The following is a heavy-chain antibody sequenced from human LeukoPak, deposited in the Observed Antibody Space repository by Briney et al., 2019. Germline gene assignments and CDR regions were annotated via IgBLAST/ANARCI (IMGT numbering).Heavy chain of an antibody. CDR3: ARVVIDYYYYGMYV. CDR2: IKQDGSRK. D-gene: IGHD3-16*02. J-gene: IGHJ6*04. V-gene: IGHV3-7*03. CDR1: GFTFSSYW. Sequence: GGSLRLSCAASGFTFSSYWMSWVRQAPGKGLEWVANIKQDGSRKYYVDSVKGRFTISRDNSKNSLYLQMNSLRAEDTAVYYCARVVIDYYYYGMYVWGKGTTVTVSS.